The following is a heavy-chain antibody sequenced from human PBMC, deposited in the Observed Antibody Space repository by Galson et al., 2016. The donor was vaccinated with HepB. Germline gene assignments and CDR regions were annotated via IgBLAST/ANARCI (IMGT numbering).Heavy chain of an antibody. D-gene: IGHD3-16*01. CDR2: TYSGRSN. V-gene: IGHV4-61*01. CDR3: TSYLVGHGGTGY. Sequence: EPLSLTCSVSGGSVNSDQYHWSWIRQPPEKGLQWLGHTYSGRSNTYNPSLKSRVTISIDTSKNQFSLTLSPVTAADTAVYYCTSYLVGHGGTGYWGKGTLVTVSA. CDR1: GGSVNSDQYH. J-gene: IGHJ4*02.